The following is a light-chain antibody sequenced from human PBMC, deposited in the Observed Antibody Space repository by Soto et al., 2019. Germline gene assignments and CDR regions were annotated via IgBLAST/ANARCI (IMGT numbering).Light chain of an antibody. CDR2: GAS. CDR3: QQYTSAPLT. Sequence: LSCRASQSVSSKLAWYQQKPGQAPRLLIYGASTRATGIPARFSGSGSGTEFTRTISRLEPEDFEVDDCQQYTSAPLTFGQGTKVDIK. J-gene: IGKJ1*01. CDR1: QSVSSK. V-gene: IGKV3-15*01.